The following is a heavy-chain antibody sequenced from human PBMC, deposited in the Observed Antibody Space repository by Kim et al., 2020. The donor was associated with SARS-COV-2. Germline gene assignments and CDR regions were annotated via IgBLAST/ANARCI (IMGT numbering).Heavy chain of an antibody. D-gene: IGHD5-12*01. V-gene: IGHV1-46*01. Sequence: ASVKVSCKASGYTFTSYYMHWVRQAPGQGLEWMGIINPSGGSTSYAQKFQGRVTMTRDTSTSTVYMELSSLRSEDTAVYYCARDSLIVATITWPREDYYGMDVWGQGTTVTVSS. CDR2: INPSGGST. CDR1: GYTFTSYY. CDR3: ARDSLIVATITWPREDYYGMDV. J-gene: IGHJ6*02.